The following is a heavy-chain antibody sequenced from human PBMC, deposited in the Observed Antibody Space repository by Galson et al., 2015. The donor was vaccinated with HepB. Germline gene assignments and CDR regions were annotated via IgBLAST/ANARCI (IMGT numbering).Heavy chain of an antibody. CDR1: GGTFSNYA. V-gene: IGHV1-69*13. Sequence: SVKVSCKASGGTFSNYAFSWVRQAPGQGLEWMGQIIPIVGTTNYAQKFQGRVTITADDSTSTSYLELSSLRSEDTAMYCCTRDPSDTSGGYWGQGTLVTVSS. CDR3: TRDPSDTSGGY. CDR2: IIPIVGTT. D-gene: IGHD5-18*01. J-gene: IGHJ4*02.